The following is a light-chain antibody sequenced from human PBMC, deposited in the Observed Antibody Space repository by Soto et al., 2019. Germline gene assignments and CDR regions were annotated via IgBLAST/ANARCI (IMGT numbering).Light chain of an antibody. Sequence: QSVLTQPASVSGSSGQSITISCTGTSSDVGGYNYVSWYQQHPGKAPKLMIYDVSNRPSGISNRFSGSKSGNTASLTISGLQAEDEADYYRSSYTSSSTYVFGTGTKVTVL. J-gene: IGLJ1*01. CDR2: DVS. CDR3: SSYTSSSTYV. V-gene: IGLV2-14*01. CDR1: SSDVGGYNY.